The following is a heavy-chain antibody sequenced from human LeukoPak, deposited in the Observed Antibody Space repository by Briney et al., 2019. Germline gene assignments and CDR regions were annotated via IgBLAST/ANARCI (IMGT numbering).Heavy chain of an antibody. D-gene: IGHD4-11*01. CDR2: IYYSGST. CDR1: GGSISSYY. Sequence: SETLSLTCTVSGGSISSYYWSWIRQPPGKGLEGIGYIYYSGSTNYNPSLKSRVTISVDTSKNQFPLKLSSVTAADTAVYYCARRRTTVTFDYYYYMDVWGKGTTVTVSS. J-gene: IGHJ6*03. CDR3: ARRRTTVTFDYYYYMDV. V-gene: IGHV4-59*08.